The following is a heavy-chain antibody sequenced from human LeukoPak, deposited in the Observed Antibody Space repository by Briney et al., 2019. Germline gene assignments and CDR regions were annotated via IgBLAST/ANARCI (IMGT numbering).Heavy chain of an antibody. D-gene: IGHD3-9*01. CDR2: IRYDGSNK. Sequence: GGSLRLSCAASGFTFGSYGMHWVRQAPGKGLEWVAFIRYDGSNKYYADSVKGRFTISRDNSKNTLYLQMNSLRAEDTAVYYCAKDQLYYDILTGPDYWGQGTLVTVSS. CDR3: AKDQLYYDILTGPDY. J-gene: IGHJ4*02. CDR1: GFTFGSYG. V-gene: IGHV3-30*02.